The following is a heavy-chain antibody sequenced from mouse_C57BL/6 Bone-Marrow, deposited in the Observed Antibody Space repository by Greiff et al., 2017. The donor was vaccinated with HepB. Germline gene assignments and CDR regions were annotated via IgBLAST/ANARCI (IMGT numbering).Heavy chain of an antibody. CDR2: INPNNGGT. Sequence: EVQLQQSGPELVKPGASVKIPCKASGYTFTDYNMDWVKQSHGKSLEWIGDINPNNGGTIYNQKFKGKATLTVAKSSSTAYMELRSLTSEDTAVYYCARFHYYGSSLWYFDVWGTGTTVTVSS. CDR1: GYTFTDYN. CDR3: ARFHYYGSSLWYFDV. J-gene: IGHJ1*03. D-gene: IGHD1-1*01. V-gene: IGHV1-18*01.